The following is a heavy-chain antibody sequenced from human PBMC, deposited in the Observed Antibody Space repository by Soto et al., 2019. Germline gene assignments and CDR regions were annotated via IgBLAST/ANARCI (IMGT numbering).Heavy chain of an antibody. D-gene: IGHD6-19*01. Sequence: GESLKISCKGFGYRFTSYWIGGVRQMPGKGLEWMGIINPYDSDTRYSPSFQGRFTISRDNSKNTLYLQMNSLRAEDTAVYYCAKDPYSSGCSWGQGTLVTVSS. CDR2: INPYDSDT. V-gene: IGHV5-51*01. CDR3: AKDPYSSGCS. J-gene: IGHJ4*02. CDR1: GYRFTSYW.